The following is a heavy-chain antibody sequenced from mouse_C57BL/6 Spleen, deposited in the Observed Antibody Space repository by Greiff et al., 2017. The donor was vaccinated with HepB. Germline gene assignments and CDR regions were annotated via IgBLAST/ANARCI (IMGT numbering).Heavy chain of an antibody. CDR2: IDPETGGT. Sequence: QVQLQQSGAELVRPGASVTLSCKASGYTFTVYEMHWVKQTPVHGLEWIGAIDPETGGTAYNQKFKGKAILTADKSSSTAYMELRSLTSEDSAVYYCTRWVRIYYYGSLSYWGQGTLVTVSA. D-gene: IGHD1-1*01. CDR1: GYTFTVYE. CDR3: TRWVRIYYYGSLSY. V-gene: IGHV1-15*01. J-gene: IGHJ3*01.